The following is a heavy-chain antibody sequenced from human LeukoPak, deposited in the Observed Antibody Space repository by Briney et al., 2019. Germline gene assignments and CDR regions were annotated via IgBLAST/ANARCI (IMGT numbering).Heavy chain of an antibody. D-gene: IGHD6-13*01. CDR1: GYSISSGYY. J-gene: IGHJ4*02. CDR3: AREAAAGLGIDY. CDR2: IYHSGST. Sequence: SETLSLTCTVSGYSISSGYYWGWIRQPPGKGLEWIGSIYHSGSTYYNPSLKSRVTISVDTSKNQFSLKLSSVTAADTAVYYCAREAAAGLGIDYWGQGTLVTVSS. V-gene: IGHV4-38-2*02.